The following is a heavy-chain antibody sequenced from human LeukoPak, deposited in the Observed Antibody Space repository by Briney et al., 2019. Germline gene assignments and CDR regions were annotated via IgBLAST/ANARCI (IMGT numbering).Heavy chain of an antibody. V-gene: IGHV3-11*04. CDR1: GFTFSNYY. CDR2: ISSSGSTI. D-gene: IGHD6-13*01. Sequence: GGXLRLSCAASGFTFSNYYMSWLRQAPGKGLEWVSYISSSGSTIYYADSVKGRFTISRDNAKNSMYLQMNSLRAEDTAVYYCARVAPAGTHPDYWGQGTLVTVSS. J-gene: IGHJ4*02. CDR3: ARVAPAGTHPDY.